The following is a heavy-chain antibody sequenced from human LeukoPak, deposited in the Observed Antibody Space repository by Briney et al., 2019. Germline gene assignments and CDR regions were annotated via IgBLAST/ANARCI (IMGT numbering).Heavy chain of an antibody. D-gene: IGHD1-26*01. CDR3: ARVNWEIDAFDI. V-gene: IGHV3-74*01. Sequence: PGGSLRLSCGASGFAFSTYWMHWVRQAPGKGLVWVSRINLDGTTIGYADFVRGRFTTSRDNSKDTVYLQMNNLRVEDTAVYYCARVNWEIDAFDIWGQGTVVTVSS. CDR1: GFAFSTYW. CDR2: INLDGTTI. J-gene: IGHJ3*02.